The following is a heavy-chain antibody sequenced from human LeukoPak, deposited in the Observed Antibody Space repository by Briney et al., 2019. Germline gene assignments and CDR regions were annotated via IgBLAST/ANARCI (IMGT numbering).Heavy chain of an antibody. CDR2: VSYSGTT. D-gene: IGHD3-10*01. Sequence: SETLSLTCSVSGASINDYYWSWIRQPPGEGLQWIGYVSYSGTTNYSPSLKSRLSISVDMSKNQFSLKLSSVTAADTAVYYCARDYYMLRGLHWFDPWGRGTLVTVSS. V-gene: IGHV4-59*12. CDR3: ARDYYMLRGLHWFDP. J-gene: IGHJ5*02. CDR1: GASINDYY.